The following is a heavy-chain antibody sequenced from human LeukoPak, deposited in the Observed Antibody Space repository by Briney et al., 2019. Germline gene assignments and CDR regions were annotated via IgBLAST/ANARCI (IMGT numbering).Heavy chain of an antibody. CDR3: ARQSRVVPAAIYY. Sequence: SETLSLTCSVSGGSISSYYWSWIRQPPGKGLEWLAFIYTDGSTNYNPSLKSRVTISVDTSKNQFSLKLSSVTAADTAVYYCARQSRVVPAAIYYWGQGTLVTVSS. D-gene: IGHD2-2*01. V-gene: IGHV4-4*09. CDR2: IYTDGST. J-gene: IGHJ4*02. CDR1: GGSISSYY.